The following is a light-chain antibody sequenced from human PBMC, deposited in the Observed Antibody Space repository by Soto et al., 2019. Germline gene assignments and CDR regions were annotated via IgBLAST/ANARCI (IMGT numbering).Light chain of an antibody. CDR1: QSVSSY. CDR3: LQRSGWPWT. CDR2: DAS. J-gene: IGKJ1*01. V-gene: IGKV3-11*01. Sequence: EIVLTQSPATLSLSPGERATLSCRASQSVSSYLAWYQQKTGQAPRLLIYDASNRATDIPARFSGSGSGTDFTLTISSLEPEDFAVYYCLQRSGWPWTFGQGTKVEI.